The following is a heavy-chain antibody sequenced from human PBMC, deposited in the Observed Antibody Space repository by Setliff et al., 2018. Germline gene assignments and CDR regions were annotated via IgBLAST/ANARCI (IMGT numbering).Heavy chain of an antibody. Sequence: PGGSLRLSCDAFGFTFNNYWMSWVRQAPGKGLEWVANIMQDGGAQYYLDSVKGRFTVSRDNSNNTLYLHMSSLRAEDTAVYFCARIFLYGTSWYFDNWGQGTLVTVSS. V-gene: IGHV3-7*03. CDR1: GFTFNNYW. J-gene: IGHJ4*02. CDR2: IMQDGGAQ. D-gene: IGHD3-3*01. CDR3: ARIFLYGTSWYFDN.